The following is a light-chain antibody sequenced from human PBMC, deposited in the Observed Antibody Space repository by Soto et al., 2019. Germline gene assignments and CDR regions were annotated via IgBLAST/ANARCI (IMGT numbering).Light chain of an antibody. CDR1: QSISHY. J-gene: IGKJ3*01. CDR3: QQYNGSPFT. CDR2: GAA. V-gene: IGKV3-20*01. Sequence: EIVLTQSPGTLSLSPGERATLSCRANQSISHYLAWYQQKPGHSPRLLIYGAASRAIGIPDWFNGSGSETTFTLTISRLQPEDFALYYCQQYNGSPFTFGPGTKVDIK.